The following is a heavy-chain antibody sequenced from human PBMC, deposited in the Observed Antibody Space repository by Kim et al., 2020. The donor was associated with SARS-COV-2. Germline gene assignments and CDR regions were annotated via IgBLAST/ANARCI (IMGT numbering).Heavy chain of an antibody. V-gene: IGHV3-23*01. CDR3: AKFGGLPCGGDCYSTHRLLQH. J-gene: IGHJ1*01. Sequence: FTISRDNSKNTLYLQMNSLRAEDTAVYYCAKFGGLPCGGDCYSTHRLLQHWGQGTLVTVSS. D-gene: IGHD2-21*02.